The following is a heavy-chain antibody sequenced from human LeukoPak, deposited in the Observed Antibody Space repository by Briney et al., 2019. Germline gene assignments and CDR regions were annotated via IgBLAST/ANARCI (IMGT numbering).Heavy chain of an antibody. J-gene: IGHJ4*02. CDR2: MNPNSCST. Sequence: GASVKVSCKASGYTFTSYDINWVRQATGQGLEWMGWMNPNSCSTGYALNFQCRVTMTRNTSIRKASMELSSLTSEDSAVYYCARRLGAAGTTLHYWGQGTLVTVSS. D-gene: IGHD6-13*01. CDR3: ARRLGAAGTTLHY. CDR1: GYTFTSYD. V-gene: IGHV1-8*01.